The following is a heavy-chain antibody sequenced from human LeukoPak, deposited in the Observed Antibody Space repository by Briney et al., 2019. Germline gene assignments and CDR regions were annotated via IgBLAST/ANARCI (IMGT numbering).Heavy chain of an antibody. J-gene: IGHJ3*02. Sequence: SETLSLTCTVSGGSISSGGYYWSWIRQPPGKGLEWIGYIYHSGSTYHNPSLKSRVTILVDRSKTQFSLKLSSVTAADTAVYYCARGGGSYLGAFDIWGQGTMVTVSS. V-gene: IGHV4-30-2*01. CDR3: ARGGGSYLGAFDI. CDR1: GGSISSGGYY. CDR2: IYHSGST. D-gene: IGHD1-26*01.